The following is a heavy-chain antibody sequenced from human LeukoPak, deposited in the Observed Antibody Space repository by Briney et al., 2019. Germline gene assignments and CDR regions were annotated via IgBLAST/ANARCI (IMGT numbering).Heavy chain of an antibody. CDR3: ARAPGDYSFD. CDR2: INPNSGGT. J-gene: IGHJ4*02. V-gene: IGHV1-2*02. Sequence: ASVKVSCKASGYTFTDYYMHWVRQAPGQGLGWMGWINPNSGGTNYAQKFQGRVTMTRDTSISTAYMELGRLRSDDTAVYYCARAPGDYSFDWGQGTLVTVSS. D-gene: IGHD4-17*01. CDR1: GYTFTDYY.